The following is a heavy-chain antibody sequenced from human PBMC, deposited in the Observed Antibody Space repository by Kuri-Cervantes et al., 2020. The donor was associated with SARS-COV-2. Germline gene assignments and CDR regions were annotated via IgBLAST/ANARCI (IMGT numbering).Heavy chain of an antibody. CDR3: AKDFYSPRGGWYYFDY. CDR2: IRYDGSNK. CDR1: GGTFSSYG. D-gene: IGHD2-15*01. V-gene: IGHV3-30*02. Sequence: SCKASGGTFSSYGMHWVRQAPGKGLEWVAFIRYDGSNKYYADSVKGRSTISRDNSKNTLYLQMNSLRAEDTAVYYCAKDFYSPRGGWYYFDYWGQGTLVTVSS. J-gene: IGHJ4*02.